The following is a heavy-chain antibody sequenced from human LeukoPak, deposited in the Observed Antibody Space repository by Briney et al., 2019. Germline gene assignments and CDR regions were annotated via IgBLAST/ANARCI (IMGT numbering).Heavy chain of an antibody. CDR3: ARVLIGGGRSFDY. J-gene: IGHJ4*02. CDR1: GFTFSSYA. CDR2: INDHGSST. D-gene: IGHD2-8*01. V-gene: IGHV3-74*01. Sequence: PGGSLRLSCAASGFTFSSYAMSWVRQAPGKGLVWVSRINDHGSSTSYADSVKGRFTISRDNAKNTMYLQMNSLRAEDTAVYYCARVLIGGGRSFDYWGQGTLVTVSS.